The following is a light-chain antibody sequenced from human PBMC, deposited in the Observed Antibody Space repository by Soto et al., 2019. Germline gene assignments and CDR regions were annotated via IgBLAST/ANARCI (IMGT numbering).Light chain of an antibody. CDR3: QQYNSYL. Sequence: DIQMTQSPSTLSASVGDRVTITCRASQSISSWLAWYQQKPGKAPKLLIYDASSLESGVPARFSGSGSGTEFTLPISDLQPDDFASYYCQQYNSYLFGGGTKVEIK. V-gene: IGKV1-5*01. CDR2: DAS. J-gene: IGKJ4*01. CDR1: QSISSW.